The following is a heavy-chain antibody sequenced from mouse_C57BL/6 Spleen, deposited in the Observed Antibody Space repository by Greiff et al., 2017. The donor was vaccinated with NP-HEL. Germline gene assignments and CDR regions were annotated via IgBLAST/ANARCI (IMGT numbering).Heavy chain of an antibody. Sequence: VQLKESGPVLVKPGASVKMSCKASGYTFTDYYMNWVKQSHGKSLEWIGVINPYNGGTSYNQKFKGKATLTVDKSSSTAYMELNSLTSEDSAVYYCASPYQTFPFAYWGQGTLVTVSA. CDR1: GYTFTDYY. J-gene: IGHJ3*01. CDR3: ASPYQTFPFAY. D-gene: IGHD2-10*01. V-gene: IGHV1-19*01. CDR2: INPYNGGT.